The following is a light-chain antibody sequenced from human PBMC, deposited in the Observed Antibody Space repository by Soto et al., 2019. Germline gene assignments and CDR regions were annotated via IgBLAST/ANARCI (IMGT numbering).Light chain of an antibody. Sequence: QSVLTQPPSVSASPGQKVTISCSGSSSNIGNNYLSWYQQLPGPAPKLLIYDNNKSPSGIPDRFSGSKSGTSATLVITGLQTGDEADYYCGTWDSSLSAVVFGGGTKLTVL. CDR3: GTWDSSLSAVV. CDR1: SSNIGNNY. V-gene: IGLV1-51*01. CDR2: DNN. J-gene: IGLJ2*01.